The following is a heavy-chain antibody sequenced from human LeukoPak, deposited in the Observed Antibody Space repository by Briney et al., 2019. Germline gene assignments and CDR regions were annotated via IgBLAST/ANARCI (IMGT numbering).Heavy chain of an antibody. CDR3: ASGYNSQYFDY. Sequence: SETLSLTCTVSGGSVSSGSYYWSWIRQPPGKGLEWIGYIYYSGSTNYNPSLKSRVTISVDTSKNQFSLKLNSVTAADTAVYYCASGYNSQYFDYWGQGTLVTVSS. CDR1: GGSVSSGSYY. D-gene: IGHD1-14*01. CDR2: IYYSGST. V-gene: IGHV4-61*01. J-gene: IGHJ4*02.